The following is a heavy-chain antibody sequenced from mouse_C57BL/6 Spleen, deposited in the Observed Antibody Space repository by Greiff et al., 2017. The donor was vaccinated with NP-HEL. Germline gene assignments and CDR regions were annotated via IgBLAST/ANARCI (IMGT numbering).Heavy chain of an antibody. V-gene: IGHV1-15*01. D-gene: IGHD1-1*02. CDR1: GYTFTDYE. Sequence: QVQLQQSGAELVRPGASVTLSCTASGYTFTDYEMHWVKQTTVHGLEWIGASDPETGGSAYNKKFKGKAILTADKSSSTAYMELRSLTSEDSAVYYCTSRGGYDAMDYWGQGTSVTVSS. J-gene: IGHJ4*01. CDR2: SDPETGGS. CDR3: TSRGGYDAMDY.